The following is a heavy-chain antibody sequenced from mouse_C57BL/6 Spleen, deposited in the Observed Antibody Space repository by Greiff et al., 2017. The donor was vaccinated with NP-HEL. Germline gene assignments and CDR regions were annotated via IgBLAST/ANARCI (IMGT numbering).Heavy chain of an antibody. V-gene: IGHV1-5*01. Sequence: VQLQQSGTVLARPGASVKMSCKTSGYTFTSYWMHWVKQRPGQGLEWIGAIYPGNSDTSYNQKFKGKAKLTAVTPASTAYMELSSLTNEDSAVYYCTRKDYGSLYAMDYWGQGTSVTVSS. CDR2: IYPGNSDT. CDR3: TRKDYGSLYAMDY. D-gene: IGHD1-1*01. CDR1: GYTFTSYW. J-gene: IGHJ4*01.